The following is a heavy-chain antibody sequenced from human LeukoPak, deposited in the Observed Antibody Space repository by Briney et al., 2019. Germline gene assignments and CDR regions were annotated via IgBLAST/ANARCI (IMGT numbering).Heavy chain of an antibody. CDR2: INPDSGVT. Sequence: ASVKVSCKASGYTFTGYYIHWVRQAPGQGLEWVGWINPDSGVTNYAQKFQGRVTMTGDTSISTAYMELSRLTSDDTAVYYCARFRSRSSWYIPPFDFWGQGTLVTVSS. D-gene: IGHD6-13*01. J-gene: IGHJ4*02. V-gene: IGHV1-2*02. CDR1: GYTFTGYY. CDR3: ARFRSRSSWYIPPFDF.